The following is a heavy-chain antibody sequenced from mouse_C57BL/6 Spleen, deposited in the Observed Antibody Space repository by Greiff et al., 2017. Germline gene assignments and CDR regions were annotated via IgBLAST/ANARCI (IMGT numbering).Heavy chain of an antibody. D-gene: IGHD1-1*01. V-gene: IGHV1-50*01. CDR2: IDPSDSYT. CDR1: GYTFTSYW. CDR3: ARHYYGSSYWYFDV. Sequence: VQLQQPGAELVKPGASVKLSCKASGYTFTSYWMQWVKQRPGQGLEWIGEIDPSDSYTNYNQKFKGKATLTVDKSSSTAYMQLSRLTSEDSAVYYCARHYYGSSYWYFDVWGTGTTVTVSS. J-gene: IGHJ1*03.